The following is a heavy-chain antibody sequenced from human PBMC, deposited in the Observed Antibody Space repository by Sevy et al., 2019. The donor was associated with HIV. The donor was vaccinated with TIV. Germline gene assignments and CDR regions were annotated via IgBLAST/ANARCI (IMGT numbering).Heavy chain of an antibody. CDR2: IKEDGPET. V-gene: IGHV3-7*03. CDR1: GFKLTDYW. Sequence: GGSLRLSCEASGFKLTDYWMTWVRQAPGQGPEWVANIKEDGPETYYLDSVKGRITISRDNAKNSVQLQMRSVRAEDTAVYDCARDGFACDTWGPGTLVTVSS. D-gene: IGHD2-2*03. J-gene: IGHJ4*02. CDR3: ARDGFACDT.